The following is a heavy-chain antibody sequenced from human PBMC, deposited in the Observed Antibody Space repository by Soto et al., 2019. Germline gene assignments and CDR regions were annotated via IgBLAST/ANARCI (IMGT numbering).Heavy chain of an antibody. Sequence: GGSLRLSCGASGFTFSGYGMHWVRQAPGNGLEWVSFVSYDGHNKYYGDSVRGRFTIARDNSKRTLFLHMNSLRKEDTAVYYCTFSDSSEVDHWGQGALVTVSS. D-gene: IGHD6-6*01. CDR1: GFTFSGYG. CDR3: TFSDSSEVDH. J-gene: IGHJ4*02. CDR2: VSYDGHNK. V-gene: IGHV3-30*03.